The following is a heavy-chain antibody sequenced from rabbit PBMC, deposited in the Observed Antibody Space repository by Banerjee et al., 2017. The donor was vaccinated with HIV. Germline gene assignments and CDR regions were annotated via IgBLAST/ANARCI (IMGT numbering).Heavy chain of an antibody. CDR2: IYSGSSGRT. CDR1: GFDFSSNA. J-gene: IGHJ6*01. D-gene: IGHD2-1*01. V-gene: IGHV1S40*01. Sequence: QSLEESGGDLVKPGASLTLTCTASGFDFSSNAMCWVRQAPGKGLEWIACIYSGSSGRTYYASWAKGRFTGSKASSTTVTLQMTSLTAADTATYFCARGLLITDLRGPGTLVTVS. CDR3: ARGLLITDL.